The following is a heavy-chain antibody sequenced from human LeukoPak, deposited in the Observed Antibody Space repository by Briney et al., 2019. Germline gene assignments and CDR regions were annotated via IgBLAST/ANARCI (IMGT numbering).Heavy chain of an antibody. D-gene: IGHD1-26*01. V-gene: IGHV1-2*02. J-gene: IGHJ6*03. CDR3: ARAQGSYYHYYMDV. CDR1: GYTFSAFY. Sequence: VASVKVSCKTSGYTFSAFYMHWVRQAPGQGPEWMGWINPDSGGSEYGQKFQGRVTFTSDTSSTTIYMEVRSLKSDDTAVYYCARAQGSYYHYYMDVWGKGTTVTVSS. CDR2: INPDSGGS.